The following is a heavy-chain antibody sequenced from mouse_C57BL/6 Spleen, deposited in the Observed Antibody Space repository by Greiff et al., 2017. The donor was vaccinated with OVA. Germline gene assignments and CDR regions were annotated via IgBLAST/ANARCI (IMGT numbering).Heavy chain of an antibody. CDR3: TRTGGNYRYYAMDY. CDR1: GYTFTDYE. Sequence: QVQLQQSGAELVRPGASVTLSCKASGYTFTDYEMHWVKQTPVHGLAWIGAIDPETGGTAYNQKFKGKAILTADKSSSTAYMELRSLTSEDSAVYYCTRTGGNYRYYAMDYWGQGTSVTVSS. D-gene: IGHD2-1*01. J-gene: IGHJ4*01. V-gene: IGHV1-15*01. CDR2: IDPETGGT.